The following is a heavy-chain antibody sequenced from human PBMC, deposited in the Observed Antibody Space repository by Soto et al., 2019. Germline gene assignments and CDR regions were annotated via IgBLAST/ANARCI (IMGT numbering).Heavy chain of an antibody. V-gene: IGHV1-2*02. CDR2: INPNSGGT. D-gene: IGHD5-18*01. CDR1: GYTFTGYY. CDR3: ASLGYSYGYSYYYGMDV. J-gene: IGHJ6*02. Sequence: GASVKVSCKASGYTFTGYYMHWGRQAPGQGLEWMGWINPNSGGTNYAQKFQGRVTMTRDTSISTAYMELSRLRSDDTAVYYCASLGYSYGYSYYYGMDVWGQGTTVTVSS.